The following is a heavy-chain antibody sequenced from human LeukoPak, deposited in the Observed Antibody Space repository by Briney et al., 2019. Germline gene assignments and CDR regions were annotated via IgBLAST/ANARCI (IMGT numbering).Heavy chain of an antibody. CDR3: ARDYYGGVWSLGY. CDR1: GYTFTGYY. Sequence: ASVKVSCKTSGYTFTGYYTHWARQAPGQGLEWMGWVDPNNGGTNYAQKFQGRVTMTRDTSISAAYMELSGLRSDDTAVCYCARDYYGGVWSLGYWGQGTLVTVSS. D-gene: IGHD2-8*02. V-gene: IGHV1-2*02. CDR2: VDPNNGGT. J-gene: IGHJ4*02.